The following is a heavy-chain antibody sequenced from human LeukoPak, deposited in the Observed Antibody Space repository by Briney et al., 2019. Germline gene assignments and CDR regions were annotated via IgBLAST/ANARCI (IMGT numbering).Heavy chain of an antibody. D-gene: IGHD3-22*01. CDR1: GFTFSNYA. CDR2: VTASARRT. J-gene: IGHJ4*02. Sequence: GGSLRHSCEASGFTFSNYAMSWVRQAPGKGLEWVSTVTASARRTYYADSVQGRFTISRDNSNNPLFLQVNSLRADDTAVYHCAKWGFSDRSGANFHSWGQGTLVTVSS. V-gene: IGHV3-23*01. CDR3: AKWGFSDRSGANFHS.